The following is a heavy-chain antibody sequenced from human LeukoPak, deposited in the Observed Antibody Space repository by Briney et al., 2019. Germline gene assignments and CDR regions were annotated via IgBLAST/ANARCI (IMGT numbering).Heavy chain of an antibody. CDR3: ARDHKGIYYYGMDV. CDR1: GYTFTSYG. D-gene: IGHD6-13*01. J-gene: IGHJ6*02. V-gene: IGHV1-2*02. CDR2: INPNSGGT. Sequence: ASVKVSCKASGYTFTSYGISWVRQAPGQGLEWMGWINPNSGGTNYAQKFQGRVTMTRDTSISTAYMELSRLRSDDTAVYYCARDHKGIYYYGMDVWGQGTTVTVSS.